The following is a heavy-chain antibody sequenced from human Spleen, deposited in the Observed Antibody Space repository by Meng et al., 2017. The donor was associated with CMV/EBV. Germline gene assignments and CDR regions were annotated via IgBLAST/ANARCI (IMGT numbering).Heavy chain of an antibody. CDR2: IKQDGSEK. Sequence: GESLKISCAASGFTFSSYWMSWVRQAPGKGLEWVANIKQDGSEKYCVDSVKGRFTISRDNAKNSLYLQMNSLRAEDTAVYYCARDFTEYYYYYGMDVWGQGTTVTVSS. CDR1: GFTFSSYW. V-gene: IGHV3-7*01. CDR3: ARDFTEYYYYYGMDV. J-gene: IGHJ6*02. D-gene: IGHD1-14*01.